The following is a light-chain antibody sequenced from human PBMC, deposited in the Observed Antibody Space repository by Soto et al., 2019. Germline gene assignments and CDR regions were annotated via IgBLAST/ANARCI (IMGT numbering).Light chain of an antibody. Sequence: QSVLTQPPSASGSPGQSVTISCTGTSSDVGGYNYVSWYQQHPGKAPKLMIYEVSKRPSGVPDRFSGSKSGNTASLTISGLQAEDEADYYCSSYTSSSTEFGGGTKVTVL. CDR2: EVS. J-gene: IGLJ2*01. V-gene: IGLV2-8*01. CDR1: SSDVGGYNY. CDR3: SSYTSSSTE.